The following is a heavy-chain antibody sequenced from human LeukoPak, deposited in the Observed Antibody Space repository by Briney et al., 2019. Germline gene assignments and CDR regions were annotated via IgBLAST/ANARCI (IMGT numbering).Heavy chain of an antibody. D-gene: IGHD2-15*01. CDR3: ARDLLYCSGGSCYPGAFGY. Sequence: GASVKVSCKASGYTFTSYGISWVRQAPEQGLEGMGWISAYNGNTIYAQKLQSRVTMTTDTSTSTAYMELRSLRSDDTAVYYCARDLLYCSGGSCYPGAFGYWGQGTLVTVSS. CDR2: ISAYNGNT. J-gene: IGHJ4*02. CDR1: GYTFTSYG. V-gene: IGHV1-18*01.